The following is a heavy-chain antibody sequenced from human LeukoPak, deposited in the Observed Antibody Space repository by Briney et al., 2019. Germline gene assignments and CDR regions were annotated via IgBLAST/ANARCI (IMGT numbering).Heavy chain of an antibody. CDR1: GGSISNYY. CDR2: IYYTGST. D-gene: IGHD5-18*01. V-gene: IGHV4-59*12. CDR3: ARAGYSYGSGYYFDY. J-gene: IGHJ4*02. Sequence: SETLSLTCTVSGGSISNYYWTWIRQPPGKGQEWIGFIYYTGSTNYDPSPKSRVTISLDTPKNQFSLKLSSVTAADTAVYYCARAGYSYGSGYYFDYWGQGTLVTVSS.